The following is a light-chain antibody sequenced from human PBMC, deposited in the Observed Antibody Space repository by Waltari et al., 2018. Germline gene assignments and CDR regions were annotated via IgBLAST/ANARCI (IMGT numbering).Light chain of an antibody. V-gene: IGKV3-20*01. CDR1: QYVSSSS. CDR2: GAS. CDR3: QQYGTSPPYT. J-gene: IGKJ2*01. Sequence: ETVLTQSPGTLSLSPGERATLSCRASQYVSSSSLAWYQQKPGQAPRLLIYGASSRATGIPDRFSGSGSGTDFTLTISRLEPEDFVVYYCQQYGTSPPYTFGQGTKLEI.